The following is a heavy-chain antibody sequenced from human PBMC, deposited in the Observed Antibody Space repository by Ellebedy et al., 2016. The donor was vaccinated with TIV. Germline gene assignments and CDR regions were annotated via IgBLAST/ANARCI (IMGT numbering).Heavy chain of an antibody. CDR3: ARTPKLGYCSSTSCYVPLGMGV. V-gene: IGHV4-59*08. CDR1: GGSISSYY. D-gene: IGHD2-2*01. J-gene: IGHJ6*02. Sequence: MPSETLSLTCTVSGGSISSYYWSWIRQPPGKGLEWIGYIYYSGSTNYNPSLKSRVTISVDTSKNPFSLKLNSVTAADTAVYYCARTPKLGYCSSTSCYVPLGMGVWGQGTTVTVSS. CDR2: IYYSGST.